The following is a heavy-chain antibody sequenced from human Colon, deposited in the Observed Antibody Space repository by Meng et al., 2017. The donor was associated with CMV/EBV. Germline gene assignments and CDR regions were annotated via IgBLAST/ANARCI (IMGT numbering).Heavy chain of an antibody. D-gene: IGHD6-13*01. Sequence: QGKLQQWGAGLLKPSETLSLTCVVYGGSFSGYYWSWIRQPPGKGLEWIGEINHSGSTNYNPSLKSRVTISVDTSKNQFSLKLSSVTAADTAVYYCASILFAAAAGGWGGYWGQGTLVTVSS. CDR1: GGSFSGYY. CDR3: ASILFAAAAGGWGGY. V-gene: IGHV4-34*01. CDR2: INHSGST. J-gene: IGHJ4*02.